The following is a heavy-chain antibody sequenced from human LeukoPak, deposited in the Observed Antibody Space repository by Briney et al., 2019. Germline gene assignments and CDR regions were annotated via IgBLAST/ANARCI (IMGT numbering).Heavy chain of an antibody. J-gene: IGHJ4*02. CDR1: GYTCTGYY. D-gene: IGHD3-10*01. Sequence: ASVKVSCKASGYTCTGYYMHWVRQAPGQGLEWMGWINPNSGGTNYAQKFQGRVTMTRDTSISTAYMELSRLRSDDTAVYYCARGSGPQALWFGEYPSFWGQGTLVTVSS. V-gene: IGHV1-2*02. CDR3: ARGSGPQALWFGEYPSF. CDR2: INPNSGGT.